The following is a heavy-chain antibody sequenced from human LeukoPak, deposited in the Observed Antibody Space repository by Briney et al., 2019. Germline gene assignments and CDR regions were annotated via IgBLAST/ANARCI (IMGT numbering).Heavy chain of an antibody. CDR2: IIPIFGTA. CDR3: ARDHSSGYSYGTRFDY. CDR1: GYTFSTYD. J-gene: IGHJ4*02. D-gene: IGHD5-18*01. V-gene: IGHV1-69*06. Sequence: GASVKVSCKAAGYTFSTYDISWVRQAPGQGLEWMGGIIPIFGTANYAQKFQGRVTITADKSTSTAYMELSSLRSEDTAVYYCARDHSSGYSYGTRFDYWGQGTLVTVSS.